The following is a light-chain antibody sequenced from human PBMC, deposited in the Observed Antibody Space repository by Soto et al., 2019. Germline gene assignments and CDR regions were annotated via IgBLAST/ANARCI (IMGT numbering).Light chain of an antibody. CDR1: SSDVGRYNY. CDR2: DVS. Sequence: QSALTQPASVSGSPGQSITISCTGTSSDVGRYNYVSWYQQYPGKAPKLMIYDVSGRPSGVSDRFSGSKSGNTASLTISGLQAEDEADYYGNSCTGTSARYGFGTGTKVT. CDR3: NSCTGTSARYG. J-gene: IGLJ1*01. V-gene: IGLV2-14*03.